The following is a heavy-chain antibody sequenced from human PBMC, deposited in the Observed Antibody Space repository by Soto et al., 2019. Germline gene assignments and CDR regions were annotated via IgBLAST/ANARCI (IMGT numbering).Heavy chain of an antibody. J-gene: IGHJ6*02. V-gene: IGHV1-3*01. CDR3: ATSITRDWADYFFGLDV. D-gene: IGHD3-10*01. CDR2: INAADGNE. CDR1: GYTFTSYA. Sequence: QVQLVQSGAEVKKPGASVKVTCKASGYTFTSYAIHWVRQAPGHGLEWMGFINAADGNEKYSQDFQGRVTFNRGTSASAASMELSSLLSADTAIYYCATSITRDWADYFFGLDVWGQGTTVTVSS.